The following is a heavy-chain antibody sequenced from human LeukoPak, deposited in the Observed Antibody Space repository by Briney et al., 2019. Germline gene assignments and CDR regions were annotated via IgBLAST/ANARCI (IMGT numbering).Heavy chain of an antibody. CDR1: GYTFTSYA. CDR2: INTNTGNP. J-gene: IGHJ2*01. Sequence: ASVKVSCKASGYTFTSYAMNWVRQAPGQGLEWMGWINTNTGNPTYAQGFTGRFVFSLDTSVSTAYLQISSLKAEDTAVYYCARYPGIAAARKWYFDLWGRGTLVTVSS. D-gene: IGHD6-13*01. CDR3: ARYPGIAAARKWYFDL. V-gene: IGHV7-4-1*02.